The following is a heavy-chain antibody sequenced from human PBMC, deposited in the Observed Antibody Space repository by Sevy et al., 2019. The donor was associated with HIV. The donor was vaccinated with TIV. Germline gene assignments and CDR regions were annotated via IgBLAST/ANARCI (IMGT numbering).Heavy chain of an antibody. D-gene: IGHD3-10*01. Sequence: GGSLRRSCAASGFTFSTYWMTWVRQAPGKGLEWVANINQDGSKKNYVDSMKGRFTISRDNAKNSLYVQMNSLRAEDTAVYYCPRVGIFEGSETHLRFTDYWGPGILVTVSS. CDR3: PRVGIFEGSETHLRFTDY. CDR1: GFTFSTYW. CDR2: INQDGSKK. V-gene: IGHV3-7*01. J-gene: IGHJ4*02.